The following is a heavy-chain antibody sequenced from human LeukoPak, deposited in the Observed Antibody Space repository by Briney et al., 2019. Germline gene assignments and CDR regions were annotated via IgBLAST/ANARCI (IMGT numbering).Heavy chain of an antibody. CDR3: ARDLFGEDIVVVVSAY. Sequence: GGSLRLSCAASGFTFSSYSMNWVRQAPGKGLEWVSSISSSSSYIYYADSVKGRFTISRDNAKNSLYLQMNSLRAEDTAVYYCARDLFGEDIVVVVSAYWGRGTLVTVSS. CDR1: GFTFSSYS. CDR2: ISSSSSYI. J-gene: IGHJ4*02. D-gene: IGHD2-15*01. V-gene: IGHV3-21*01.